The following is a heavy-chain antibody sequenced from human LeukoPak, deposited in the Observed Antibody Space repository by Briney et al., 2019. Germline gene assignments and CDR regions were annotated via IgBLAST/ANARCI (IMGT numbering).Heavy chain of an antibody. V-gene: IGHV4-30-2*01. CDR2: IYHSGST. CDR3: ASSSVVTYFDY. Sequence: SETLSLTCAVSGGSISSGGYSWSWIRQPPGKGLEWIGYIYHSGSTYYNPSLKSRVTISVDTSKNQFSLKLSSVTAADTAVYYCASSSVVTYFDYWGQGTLVTVSS. J-gene: IGHJ4*02. CDR1: GGSISSGGYS. D-gene: IGHD4-23*01.